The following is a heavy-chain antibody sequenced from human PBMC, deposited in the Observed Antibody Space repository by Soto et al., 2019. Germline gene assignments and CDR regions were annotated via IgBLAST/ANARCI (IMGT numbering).Heavy chain of an antibody. Sequence: GGSLRLSCAASGFTFSSYGMHWVRQAPGKGLEWVAVIWYDGSNKYYADSVKGRFTISRDNSKNTLYLQMNSLRAEDTAVYYCARTIAAFNWFDPWGQGTLVTVSS. CDR3: ARTIAAFNWFDP. D-gene: IGHD6-25*01. V-gene: IGHV3-33*01. J-gene: IGHJ5*02. CDR2: IWYDGSNK. CDR1: GFTFSSYG.